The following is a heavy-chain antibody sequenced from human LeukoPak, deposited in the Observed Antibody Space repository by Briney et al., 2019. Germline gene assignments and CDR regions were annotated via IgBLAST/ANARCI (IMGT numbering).Heavy chain of an antibody. CDR3: AHSSYSGSYSLAMVDY. Sequence: PSETLSLTCTVSGYSISSGYYWGWIRQPPGKGLEWIGSIYHSGSTYYNPSLKSRVTISVDTSKNQFSLKLSSVTAADTAVYYCAHSSYSGSYSLAMVDYWGQGTLVTVSS. V-gene: IGHV4-38-2*02. CDR2: IYHSGST. CDR1: GYSISSGYY. J-gene: IGHJ4*02. D-gene: IGHD1-26*01.